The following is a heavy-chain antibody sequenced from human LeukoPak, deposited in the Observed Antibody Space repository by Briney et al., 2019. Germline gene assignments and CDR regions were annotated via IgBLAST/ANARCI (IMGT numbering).Heavy chain of an antibody. CDR2: IYSSGST. D-gene: IGHD3-16*02. V-gene: IGHV4-61*02. Sequence: PSETLSLTCTVSGGSISSDTYYWTWIRQPAGKGLEWIGRIYSSGSTNYNPSLKSRVTISVDTSKNQFSLKLSSVTAADTAVYYCARQVWDYVWGSYHYYYYYYMDVWGKGTTVTISS. CDR1: GGSISSDTYY. CDR3: ARQVWDYVWGSYHYYYYYYMDV. J-gene: IGHJ6*03.